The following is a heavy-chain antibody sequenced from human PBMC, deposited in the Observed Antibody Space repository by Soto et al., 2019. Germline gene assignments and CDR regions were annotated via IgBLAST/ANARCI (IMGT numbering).Heavy chain of an antibody. CDR2: IDGSGDGR. V-gene: IGHV3-23*01. CDR3: ARYGYDNNIYSIDY. CDR1: GFTFSSHA. D-gene: IGHD3-22*01. Sequence: GGSLRLSCEASGFTFSSHAMSWVRQAPGKGLEWVSGIDGSGDGRYYADSVKGRFTISRDNSKSTLHLQTNSLGAEDTAVYYCARYGYDNNIYSIDYWGQGAPVTVSS. J-gene: IGHJ4*02.